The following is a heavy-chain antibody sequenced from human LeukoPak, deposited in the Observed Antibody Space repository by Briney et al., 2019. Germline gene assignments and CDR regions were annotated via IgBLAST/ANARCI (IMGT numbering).Heavy chain of an antibody. CDR3: ATDYHGYFDY. J-gene: IGHJ4*02. V-gene: IGHV3-7*01. Sequence: GGSLRLPCAASRFTFSSYWMTWVRQAPGKGLEWVANINQDGGEKYYVDSVKGRFTISRDNAKNSLYLQMNSLRAEDAAVYYCATDYHGYFDYWGQGTLVTVSS. CDR1: RFTFSSYW. CDR2: INQDGGEK. D-gene: IGHD1-14*01.